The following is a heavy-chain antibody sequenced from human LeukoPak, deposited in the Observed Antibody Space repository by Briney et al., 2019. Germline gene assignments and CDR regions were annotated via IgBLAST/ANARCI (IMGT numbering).Heavy chain of an antibody. Sequence: GGSLRLSCAASGFTFSTYNMNWVRQAPGKGLEWVSSITSSSSYIYYADSVKGRFTISRDNAKKSLYLQMNSLRAEDTAVYCCARDPTDYDSSGYEWGQGTLLTVSS. D-gene: IGHD3-22*01. CDR3: ARDPTDYDSSGYE. J-gene: IGHJ4*02. CDR1: GFTFSTYN. CDR2: ITSSSSYI. V-gene: IGHV3-21*03.